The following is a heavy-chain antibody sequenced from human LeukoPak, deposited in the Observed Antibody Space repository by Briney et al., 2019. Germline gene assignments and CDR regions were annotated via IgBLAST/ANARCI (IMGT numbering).Heavy chain of an antibody. D-gene: IGHD2-15*01. V-gene: IGHV3-23*01. CDR3: AKHPSGSRNNWFDP. CDR2: ISGSGGST. Sequence: GGSLRLSCAASGFTFSSYAMSWVRQAPGKGLEWVSAISGSGGSTYHADSVKGRFTISRDNSKNTLYLQMNSLRAEDTAVYYCAKHPSGSRNNWFDPWGQGTLVTVSS. J-gene: IGHJ5*02. CDR1: GFTFSSYA.